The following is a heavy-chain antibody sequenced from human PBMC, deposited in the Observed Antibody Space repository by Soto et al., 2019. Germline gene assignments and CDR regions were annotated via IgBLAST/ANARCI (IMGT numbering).Heavy chain of an antibody. CDR3: ARERAPDIRVDS. D-gene: IGHD5-12*01. CDR1: GFTFTDYY. V-gene: IGHV3-11*01. CDR2: ISVRGDVI. Sequence: QVQLVESGGGLVKPGGSLRLSCAASGFTFTDYYMSWIRQIPGKGLEWISYISVRGDVIHYIDSVKGRFTISRDNAKNSVFLQMASLRVEDSAIYYCARERAPDIRVDSWGQGTLVSVSS. J-gene: IGHJ5*01.